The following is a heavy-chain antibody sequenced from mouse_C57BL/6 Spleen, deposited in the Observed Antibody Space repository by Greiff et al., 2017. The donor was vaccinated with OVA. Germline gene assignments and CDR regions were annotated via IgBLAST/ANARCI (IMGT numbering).Heavy chain of an antibody. J-gene: IGHJ1*03. CDR1: GFSLSTSGMG. CDR2: IYWDDDK. CDR3: ARRATYDGYYVWYFDV. D-gene: IGHD2-3*01. V-gene: IGHV8-12*01. Sequence: QVQLKESGPGILQSSQTLSLTCSFSGFSLSTSGMGVSWIRQPSGMGLEWLAHIYWDDDKRFNPSLKSRLTISTDTSRNQVFIKITSVDTADTATYYCARRATYDGYYVWYFDVWGTGTTVTVSS.